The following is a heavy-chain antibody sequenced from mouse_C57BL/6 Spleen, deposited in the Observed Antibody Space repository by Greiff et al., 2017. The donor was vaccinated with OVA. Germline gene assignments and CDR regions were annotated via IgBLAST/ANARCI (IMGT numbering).Heavy chain of an antibody. V-gene: IGHV3-6*01. J-gene: IGHJ3*01. D-gene: IGHD3-2*02. Sequence: EVHLVESGPGLVKPSQSLSLPCSVTGYSITSGYYWNWIRQFPGNKLEWMGYISYDGSNNYNPSLKNRISITRDTSKNQFFLKLNSVTTEDTATYDSARGAAQAWFAYWGQGTLVTVSA. CDR1: GYSITSGYY. CDR3: ARGAAQAWFAY. CDR2: ISYDGSN.